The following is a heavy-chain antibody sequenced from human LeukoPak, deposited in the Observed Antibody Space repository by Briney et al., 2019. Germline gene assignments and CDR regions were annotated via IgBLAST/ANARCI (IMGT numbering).Heavy chain of an antibody. J-gene: IGHJ4*02. CDR1: GFTFSSYA. Sequence: GGSLRLSCAASGFTFSSYAMSWVRQAPGKGLEWVSAISGSGGSTYYADSVKGRFTISRDNSKNTLYLQMNSLRAEDTAVYYCAKTLPVWTDKRQNNDYWGQGTLVTVSS. CDR2: ISGSGGST. CDR3: AKTLPVWTDKRQNNDY. V-gene: IGHV3-23*01. D-gene: IGHD3-16*01.